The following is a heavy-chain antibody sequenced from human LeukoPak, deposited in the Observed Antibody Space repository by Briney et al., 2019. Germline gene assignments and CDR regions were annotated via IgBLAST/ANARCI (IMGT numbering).Heavy chain of an antibody. V-gene: IGHV1-18*01. CDR3: AREGSYYYDSSGFDY. CDR2: ISAYNGNT. J-gene: IGHJ4*02. CDR1: GYTFTSYG. Sequence: PGASVKVSCKASGYTFTSYGISWVRQAPGQGLEWMGWISAYNGNTNYAQKLQGRVTMTTDTSTSTAYMELRSLRSDDTAVYYCAREGSYYYDSSGFDYWGQGTLVTVSS. D-gene: IGHD3-22*01.